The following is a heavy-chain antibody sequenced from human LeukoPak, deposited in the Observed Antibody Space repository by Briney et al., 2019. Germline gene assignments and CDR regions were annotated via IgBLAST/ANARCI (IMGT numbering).Heavy chain of an antibody. D-gene: IGHD6-19*01. Sequence: SETLSLTCSVSGGSICSHYWTWVRQPPGQALEFIGYIYYGGRTQYNPSLKSRVTMTMDTSKNQFSLRLNSVSAADTAVYYCAREVTVAGTFYFYMDVWGKGTTVTVSS. CDR2: IYYGGRT. J-gene: IGHJ6*03. V-gene: IGHV4-59*11. CDR1: GGSICSHY. CDR3: AREVTVAGTFYFYMDV.